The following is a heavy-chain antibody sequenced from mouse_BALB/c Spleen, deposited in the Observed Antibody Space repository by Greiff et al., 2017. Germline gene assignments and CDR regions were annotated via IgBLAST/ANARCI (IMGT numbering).Heavy chain of an antibody. J-gene: IGHJ1*01. Sequence: DVKLVESGPGLVKPSQSLSLTCTVTGYSITSDYAWNWIRQFPGNKLEWMGYISYSGSTSYNPSLKSRISITRDTSKNQFFLQLNSVTTEDTATYYCARGLGRSYWYFDVWGAGTTVTVSS. V-gene: IGHV3-2*02. D-gene: IGHD4-1*01. CDR3: ARGLGRSYWYFDV. CDR2: ISYSGST. CDR1: GYSITSDYA.